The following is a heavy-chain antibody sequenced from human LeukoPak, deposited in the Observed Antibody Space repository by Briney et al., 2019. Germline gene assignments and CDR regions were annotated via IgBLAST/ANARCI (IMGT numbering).Heavy chain of an antibody. CDR3: ARGRIAVANNWFDP. J-gene: IGHJ5*02. D-gene: IGHD6-19*01. CDR1: GGTFSSYA. CDR2: IIPIFGTA. V-gene: IGHV1-69*13. Sequence: GASVKVSCKASGGTFSSYAISWVRQAPGQGLEWMGGIIPIFGTANYAQKFQGRVTITADESTSTAYMELSSLRSEDTAVYYCARGRIAVANNWFDPWGQGTLVTVSS.